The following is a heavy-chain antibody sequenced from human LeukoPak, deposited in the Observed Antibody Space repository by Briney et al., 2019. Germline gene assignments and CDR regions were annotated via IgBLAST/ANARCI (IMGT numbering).Heavy chain of an antibody. D-gene: IGHD2-15*01. Sequence: PGGSLRLSCTVSGFTLSSYEMSWIRQAPGKGLEWVSSVDYSADSTHYADSVMGRFTISRDNAKNSLYVQMNSLRAEDTAVYYCARDARYCSGGSCYQNLYFDYWGQGPRSPSPQ. CDR1: GFTLSSYE. J-gene: IGHJ4*02. CDR2: VDYSADST. CDR3: ARDARYCSGGSCYQNLYFDY. V-gene: IGHV3-23*01.